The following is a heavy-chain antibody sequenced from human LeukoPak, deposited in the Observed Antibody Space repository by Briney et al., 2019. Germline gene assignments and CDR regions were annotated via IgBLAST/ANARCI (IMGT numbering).Heavy chain of an antibody. Sequence: GSLRLSCAASGFTFSSYAMHWVRQAPGKGLEWVAFIRYDGSNKYYADSVKGRFTISRDNAKNSLYLQMNSLRAEDTAVYYCARVGLRYGGNAPDYWGQGTLVTVSS. J-gene: IGHJ4*02. CDR2: IRYDGSNK. V-gene: IGHV3-30*02. CDR1: GFTFSSYA. CDR3: ARVGLRYGGNAPDY. D-gene: IGHD4-23*01.